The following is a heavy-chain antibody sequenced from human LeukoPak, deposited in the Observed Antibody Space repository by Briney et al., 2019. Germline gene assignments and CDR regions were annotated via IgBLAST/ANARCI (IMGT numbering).Heavy chain of an antibody. V-gene: IGHV3-30*03. Sequence: PGRSLRLSCAASGFTFSSYGMHWVRQAPGKGLEWVAVISYDGSNKYYADSVKGRFTISRDTSKNTLYLQMNSLRAEDTAVYFCAGRHCSGGGCYFAGADPFDYWGQGTLVTVSS. CDR2: ISYDGSNK. CDR1: GFTFSSYG. J-gene: IGHJ4*02. D-gene: IGHD2-15*01. CDR3: AGRHCSGGGCYFAGADPFDY.